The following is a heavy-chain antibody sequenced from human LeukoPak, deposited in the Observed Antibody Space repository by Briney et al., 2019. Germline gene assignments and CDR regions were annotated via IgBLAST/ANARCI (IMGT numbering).Heavy chain of an antibody. J-gene: IGHJ4*02. CDR2: ISSSSSYI. D-gene: IGHD6-6*01. CDR1: GFTFGSYS. V-gene: IGHV3-21*01. CDR3: ARDRNIAARPFDY. Sequence: GGSLRLSCAASGFTFGSYSMNWVRQAPGKGLEWVSSISSSSSYIYYADSVKGRFTISRDNAKNSLYLQMNSLRAEDTAVYYCARDRNIAARPFDYWGQGTLVTVSS.